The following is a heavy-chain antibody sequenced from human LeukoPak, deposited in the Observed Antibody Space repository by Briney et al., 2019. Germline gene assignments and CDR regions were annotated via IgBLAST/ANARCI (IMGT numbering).Heavy chain of an antibody. Sequence: ASVKVSCKASGYTFTGYYMHWVRQAPGQGLEWMGWINPNSGGTNYAQRFQGRVTMTRDTSISTACMELSRLRSDDTAVYYCARDSVGYYGSGSGSYFDYWGQGTLVTVSS. CDR2: INPNSGGT. CDR1: GYTFTGYY. CDR3: ARDSVGYYGSGSGSYFDY. V-gene: IGHV1-2*02. J-gene: IGHJ4*02. D-gene: IGHD3-10*01.